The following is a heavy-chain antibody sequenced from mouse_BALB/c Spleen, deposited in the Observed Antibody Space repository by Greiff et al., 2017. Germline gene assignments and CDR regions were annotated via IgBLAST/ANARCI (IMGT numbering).Heavy chain of an antibody. Sequence: VQLQQSGAELVRPGSSVKISCKASGYAFSSYWMNWVKQRPGQGLEWIGQIYPGDGDTNYNGKFKGKATLTADKSSSTAYMQLSSLTSEDSAVYICARITRWYFDVWGEGTTVTVSS. CDR2: IYPGDGDT. CDR1: GYAFSSYW. V-gene: IGHV1-80*01. CDR3: ARITRWYFDV. D-gene: IGHD2-4*01. J-gene: IGHJ1*01.